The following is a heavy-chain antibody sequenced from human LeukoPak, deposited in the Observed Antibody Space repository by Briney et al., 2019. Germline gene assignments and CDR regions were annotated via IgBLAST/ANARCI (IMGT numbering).Heavy chain of an antibody. CDR1: GYTFTNYY. D-gene: IGHD6-13*01. Sequence: PLASVKVSCKASGYTFTNYYIHWMRQAPGQGLEWVGIINLNAVTTRYAQKFQGRVTMTRDTSTSTVYMELSSLRSEDTAVYYCARGGSSWSQFLNWFDPWGQGTLVTVSS. J-gene: IGHJ5*02. V-gene: IGHV1-46*01. CDR2: INLNAVTT. CDR3: ARGGSSWSQFLNWFDP.